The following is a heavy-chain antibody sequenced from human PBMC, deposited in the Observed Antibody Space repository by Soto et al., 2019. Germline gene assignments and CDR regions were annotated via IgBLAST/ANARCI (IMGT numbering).Heavy chain of an antibody. V-gene: IGHV4-59*08. D-gene: IGHD6-19*01. Sequence: SETLSLTCTVSGGSISSYYWSWIRQPPGKGLEWIGYIYYSGSTNYNPSLKSRVTISVDTSKNQFSLKLSSVTAADTAVYYCARHLSPGEDRIAVAGTGVRNWFDPWGQGTLVTVSS. J-gene: IGHJ5*02. CDR3: ARHLSPGEDRIAVAGTGVRNWFDP. CDR1: GGSISSYY. CDR2: IYYSGST.